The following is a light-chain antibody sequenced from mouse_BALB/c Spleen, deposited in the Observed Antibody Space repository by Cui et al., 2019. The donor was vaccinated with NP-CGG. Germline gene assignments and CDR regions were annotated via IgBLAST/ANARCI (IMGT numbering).Light chain of an antibody. J-gene: IGLJ1*01. CDR3: ALWYSNHWV. V-gene: IGLV1*01. CDR1: TGAVTTSNY. CDR2: GTN. Sequence: QAVVTQESALTTSPGETATLTCRSSTGAVTTSNYANWVREKPDHFFTGLIGGTNNRAPGVPARFSGSLIGDKAALTITGAQTEDEAIYFCALWYSNHWVFGGGTKLTVL.